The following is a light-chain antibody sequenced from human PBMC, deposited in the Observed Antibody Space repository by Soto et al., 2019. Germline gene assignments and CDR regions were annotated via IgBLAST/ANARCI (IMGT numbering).Light chain of an antibody. CDR2: GAS. CDR1: QRVSSY. J-gene: IGKJ5*01. Sequence: IEFKRSEATRALKAGRSGSRPCRASQRVSSYLAWYQQKPGQAPRLLIYGASTRATGIPAKFSGSGSGTDFILTNARLEPEDFAVYYCQQYGSSTITCGQGTRLEIK. V-gene: IGKV3-20*01. CDR3: QQYGSSTIT.